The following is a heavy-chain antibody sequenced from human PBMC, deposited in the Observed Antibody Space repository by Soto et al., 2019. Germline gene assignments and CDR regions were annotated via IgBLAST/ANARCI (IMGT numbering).Heavy chain of an antibody. CDR1: GYSFTDYH. Sequence: QVQLVQSGAEVKKPGASVKVSCKASGYSFTDYHIHWVRQAPGQGLEWLGRINPKSGGTSTAQKFQGWVTMTTDTSISTASMELTRLTSDDTAIYYCARGDATDCSNGVCSFFYNHDMDVWCQGTKVTVSS. J-gene: IGHJ6*02. CDR2: INPKSGGT. CDR3: ARGDATDCSNGVCSFFYNHDMDV. V-gene: IGHV1-2*04. D-gene: IGHD2-8*01.